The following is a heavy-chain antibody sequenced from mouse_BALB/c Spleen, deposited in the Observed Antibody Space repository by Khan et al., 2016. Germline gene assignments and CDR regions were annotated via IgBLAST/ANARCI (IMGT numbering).Heavy chain of an antibody. V-gene: IGHV5-6-5*01. D-gene: IGHD2-2*01. CDR1: GFTFSNYA. J-gene: IGHJ4*01. Sequence: EVELVESGGGLVKPGESLKLSCAASGFTFSNYAMSWVRQTPEKRLEWVASISSGGSTYYPDSVKGRFTISRDNARNILYLQMSSLRSEDTSMYYCARGMSGYPYYAMDYWGQGTSVTVSS. CDR2: ISSGGST. CDR3: ARGMSGYPYYAMDY.